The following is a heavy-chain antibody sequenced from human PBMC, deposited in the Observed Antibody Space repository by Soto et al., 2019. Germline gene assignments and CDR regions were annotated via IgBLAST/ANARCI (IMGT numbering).Heavy chain of an antibody. V-gene: IGHV3-33*01. J-gene: IGHJ4*02. CDR3: AREDIVVVPAAGFDY. D-gene: IGHD2-2*01. CDR2: IWYDGSNK. CDR1: GFTFSSYG. Sequence: GGSLRLSCAASGFTFSSYGMHWVRQAPGKGLEWVAVIWYDGSNKYYADSVKGRFTISRDNSKNTLYLQMNSLRAEDTAVYYCAREDIVVVPAAGFDYWGQGTLVTVSS.